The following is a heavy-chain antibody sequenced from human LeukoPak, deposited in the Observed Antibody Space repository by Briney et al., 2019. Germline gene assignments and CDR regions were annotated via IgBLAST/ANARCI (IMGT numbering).Heavy chain of an antibody. Sequence: GASVKVSCKASGYTFTSYDINWVRQATGQGLEWVGWMNPNSGNTGYAQKFQGRVTMTRNTSISTAYMELSSLRSEDTAVYYCARGGKWELLGTNAFDIWGQGTMVTVSS. CDR3: ARGGKWELLGTNAFDI. D-gene: IGHD1-26*01. CDR1: GYTFTSYD. V-gene: IGHV1-8*01. J-gene: IGHJ3*02. CDR2: MNPNSGNT.